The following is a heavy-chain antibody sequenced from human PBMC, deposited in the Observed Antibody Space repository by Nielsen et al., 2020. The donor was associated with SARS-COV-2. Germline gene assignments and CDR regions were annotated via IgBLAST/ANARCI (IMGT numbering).Heavy chain of an antibody. Sequence: GESLKISCAASGFTFSSYWMHWVRHAPGKGLVWVSRINSDGSSTSYADSVKGRFTISRDNAKNTLYLQMNSLRAENTAVYYCARDRGDSYGHYYFDYWGQGTLVTVSS. V-gene: IGHV3-74*01. CDR1: GFTFSSYW. D-gene: IGHD5-18*01. CDR2: INSDGSST. CDR3: ARDRGDSYGHYYFDY. J-gene: IGHJ4*02.